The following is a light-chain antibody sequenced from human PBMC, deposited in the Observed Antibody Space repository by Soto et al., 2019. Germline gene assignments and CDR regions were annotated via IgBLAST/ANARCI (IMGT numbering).Light chain of an antibody. V-gene: IGKV3-15*01. CDR1: QSVSSSY. Sequence: EIVLTQSPGTLSLSPGERAPLSCRASQSVSSSYLAWYQQKPGQAPRLLIYGASTRATGVPARFSGSGSGTEFTLTISSLQSEDFEVYYCQQYNNWPITFGQGTRLEIK. J-gene: IGKJ5*01. CDR3: QQYNNWPIT. CDR2: GAS.